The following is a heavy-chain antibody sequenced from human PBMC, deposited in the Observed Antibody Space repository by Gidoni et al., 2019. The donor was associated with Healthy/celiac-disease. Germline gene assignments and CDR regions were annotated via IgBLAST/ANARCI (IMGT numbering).Heavy chain of an antibody. J-gene: IGHJ4*02. CDR3: ARDWYYDILTGYLREESFDY. CDR2: ISSSSSTI. Sequence: EVQLVESGGGLVQPGGSLRLSCAASGFTFSSYSMNWVRQAPGKGLEWVSYISSSSSTIYYADSVKGRFTISRDNAKNSLYLQMNSLRDEDTAVYYCARDWYYDILTGYLREESFDYWGQGTLVTVSS. D-gene: IGHD3-9*01. CDR1: GFTFSSYS. V-gene: IGHV3-48*02.